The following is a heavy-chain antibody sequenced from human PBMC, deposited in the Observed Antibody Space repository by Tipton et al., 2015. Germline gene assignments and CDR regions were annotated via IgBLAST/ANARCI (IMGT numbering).Heavy chain of an antibody. J-gene: IGHJ4*02. CDR1: AYSISTDYY. Sequence: LRLSCAVSAYSISTDYYWVWIRQPPGKGLEWIGTISHSGSTYYTPSLKSRVTISVDTSKTQFSLKMSSVTASDTAVYYCARARGRHGGLFDSWGQGILVPVSS. V-gene: IGHV4-38-2*01. D-gene: IGHD4-23*01. CDR3: ARARGRHGGLFDS. CDR2: ISHSGST.